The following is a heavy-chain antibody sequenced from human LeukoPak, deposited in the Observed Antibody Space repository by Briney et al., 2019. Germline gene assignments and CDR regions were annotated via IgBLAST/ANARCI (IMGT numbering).Heavy chain of an antibody. CDR3: AHRLGYYDSSGYYYFDY. Sequence: SRFSLSTSGVGVGWIRQPPGKALEWLALIYWDDDKRYSPSLKSRLTITKDTSKNQVVLTMTNMDPVDTATYYCAHRLGYYDSSGYYYFDYWGQGTLVTVSS. D-gene: IGHD3-22*01. CDR1: RFSLSTSGVG. CDR2: IYWDDDK. J-gene: IGHJ4*02. V-gene: IGHV2-5*02.